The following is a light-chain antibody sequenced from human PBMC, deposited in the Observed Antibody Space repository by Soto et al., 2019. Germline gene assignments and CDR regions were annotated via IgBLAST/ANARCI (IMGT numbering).Light chain of an antibody. CDR3: QQYYSTPTWT. CDR2: WAS. Sequence: DIVMTQSPDSLAVSLGERATINCKSSQSVLYSSNNKNYLAWYQQKPGQPPKLFIYWASTRESWVPDRIRGSESGTDFTLPISSLQAEDVAIYYCQQYYSTPTWTFGQGTKVEIK. CDR1: QSVLYSSNNKNY. J-gene: IGKJ1*01. V-gene: IGKV4-1*01.